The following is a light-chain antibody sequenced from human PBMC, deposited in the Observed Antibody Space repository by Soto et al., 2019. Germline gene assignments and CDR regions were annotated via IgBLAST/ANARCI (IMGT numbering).Light chain of an antibody. CDR2: GAS. V-gene: IGKV3-20*01. J-gene: IGKJ5*01. CDR1: QAVSSNY. CDR3: QQYATIT. Sequence: ALTQSPGTLSSSPGERATLSCRASQAVSSNYLAWYQQKPGQAPRLLIYGASSRATGIPDRFSGSGSGTDFTLTISRLEPQDFAVYYCQQYATITFGQGTRLEIK.